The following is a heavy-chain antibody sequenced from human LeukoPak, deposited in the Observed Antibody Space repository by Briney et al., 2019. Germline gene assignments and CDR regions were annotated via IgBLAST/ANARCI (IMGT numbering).Heavy chain of an antibody. V-gene: IGHV4-61*02. J-gene: IGHJ3*02. CDR1: GDSISSGSYY. Sequence: PSETLSLTCTVSGDSISSGSYYWSWIRQPAGKGLEWIGRIYSSGRINYNLSLKSRVTISVDKSKNQFSLTLTSVTAADTAVYFCARAPLSGTYYTEAFDIWGQGTMVTVSS. CDR2: IYSSGRI. CDR3: ARAPLSGTYYTEAFDI. D-gene: IGHD1-26*01.